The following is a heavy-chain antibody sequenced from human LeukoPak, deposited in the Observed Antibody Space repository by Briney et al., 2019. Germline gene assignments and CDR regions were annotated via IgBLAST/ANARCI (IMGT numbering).Heavy chain of an antibody. CDR1: GYTFTGYY. J-gene: IGHJ6*03. D-gene: IGHD3-9*01. CDR2: ISAYNGNT. Sequence: ASVKVFCKASGYTFTGYYMHWVRQAPGQGLEWMGWISAYNGNTNYAQKLQGRVTMTTDTSTGTAYMELRSLRSDNTAVYYCARVFDWLRCMDVWGKGTTVTVSS. CDR3: ARVFDWLRCMDV. V-gene: IGHV1-18*04.